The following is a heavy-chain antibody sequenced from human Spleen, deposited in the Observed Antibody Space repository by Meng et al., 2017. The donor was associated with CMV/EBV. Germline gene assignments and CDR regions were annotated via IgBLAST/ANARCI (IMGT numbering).Heavy chain of an antibody. CDR3: AREEFLGGYSYGLDYYYGMDV. Sequence: GGSLRLSCAASGFTFSSYGMHWVRQAPGKGLEWVAFIRYDGSNKYYADSVKGRFTISRDNSKNTLYLQMNSLRAEDTAVYYCAREEFLGGYSYGLDYYYGMDVWGQGTTVTVSS. CDR1: GFTFSSYG. J-gene: IGHJ6*02. V-gene: IGHV3-30*02. D-gene: IGHD5-18*01. CDR2: IRYDGSNK.